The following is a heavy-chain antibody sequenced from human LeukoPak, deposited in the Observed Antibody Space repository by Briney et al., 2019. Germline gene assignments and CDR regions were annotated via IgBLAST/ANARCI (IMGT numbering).Heavy chain of an antibody. V-gene: IGHV3-48*04. Sequence: GGSLRLSCAASGFTFSSYGMHWVRQAPGKGLEWVSYVSSSGGGMLYADSVKGRFTISRDNAKNSLSLQMSSLRVEDTAVYYCARDLYGSGGDAFDIWGQGTMVTVSS. CDR1: GFTFSSYG. CDR2: VSSSGGGM. CDR3: ARDLYGSGGDAFDI. J-gene: IGHJ3*02. D-gene: IGHD3-10*01.